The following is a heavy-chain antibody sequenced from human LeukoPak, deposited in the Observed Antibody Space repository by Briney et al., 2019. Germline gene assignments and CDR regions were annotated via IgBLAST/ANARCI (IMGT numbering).Heavy chain of an antibody. J-gene: IGHJ4*02. CDR1: GGSISSYY. CDR2: IYYSGST. V-gene: IGHV4-59*12. D-gene: IGHD6-6*01. Sequence: SETLSLTCTVSGGSISSYYWSWIRQPPGKGLEWIGYIYYSGSTNYNPSLKSRVTISVDKSKNQFSLKLSSVTAADTAVYYCARYSSSSSGYYFDYWGQGTLVTVSS. CDR3: ARYSSSSSGYYFDY.